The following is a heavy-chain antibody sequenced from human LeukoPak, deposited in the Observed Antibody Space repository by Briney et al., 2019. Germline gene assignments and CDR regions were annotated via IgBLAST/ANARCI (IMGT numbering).Heavy chain of an antibody. J-gene: IGHJ5*02. CDR2: ISAYNGNT. CDR1: GYTFTSYG. CDR3: SIVVVPAAIGGYWFDP. V-gene: IGHV1-18*01. Sequence: ASVKVSCKASGYTFTSYGISWVRQAPGQGLEWMGWISAYNGNTNYAQKLQGRVTMTTDTSTSTAYMELRSLRSEDTAVYYCSIVVVPAAIGGYWFDPWGQGTLVTVSS. D-gene: IGHD2-2*01.